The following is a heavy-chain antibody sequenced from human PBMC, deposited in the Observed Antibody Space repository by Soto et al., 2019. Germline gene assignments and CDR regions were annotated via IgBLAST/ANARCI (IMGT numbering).Heavy chain of an antibody. CDR2: INGDYGNT. V-gene: IGHV1-18*01. Sequence: ASVKVSCKASGYTFYSHSISWVRQAPGQGLEWMGRINGDYGNTQYAQKFRGRVTMTTDTSTTTVYMELTNLRSDDTAVYYCARCIQGDYYCGMDVWGQGTTVTVSS. CDR3: ARCIQGDYYCGMDV. D-gene: IGHD5-18*01. J-gene: IGHJ6*02. CDR1: GYTFYSHS.